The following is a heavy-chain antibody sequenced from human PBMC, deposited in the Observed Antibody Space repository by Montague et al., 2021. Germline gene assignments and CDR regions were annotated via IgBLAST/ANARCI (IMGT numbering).Heavy chain of an antibody. Sequence: SETLSLTCSVSGDSVRCGIYHWGWIRQSPGKGLEWFGYICDGGSATYKTSLGSRVTMSLDTYSNQFSLNLRSATAADTAVYYCAAYYYGGGGRGSWGQGTLVTVSS. CDR1: GDSVRCGIYH. CDR2: ICDGGSA. V-gene: IGHV4-61*01. D-gene: IGHD3-22*01. CDR3: AAYYYGGGGRGS. J-gene: IGHJ5*02.